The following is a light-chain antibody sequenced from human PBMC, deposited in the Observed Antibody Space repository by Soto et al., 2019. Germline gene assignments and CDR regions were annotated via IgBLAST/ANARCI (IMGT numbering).Light chain of an antibody. CDR3: SSYTGGSTYV. CDR1: SSDVGGYNY. Sequence: QSALTQPPSASGSPGQSVTISCTGTSSDVGGYNYVSWYQQRPGKAPKLMIYDVSNRPSGVSNRFSGSKSGNTATLTISGLQGEDEAEYYCSSYTGGSTYVFGTGTKATVL. V-gene: IGLV2-14*01. CDR2: DVS. J-gene: IGLJ1*01.